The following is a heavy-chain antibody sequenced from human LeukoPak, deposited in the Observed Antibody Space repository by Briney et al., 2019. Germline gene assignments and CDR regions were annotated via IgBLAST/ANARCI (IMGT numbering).Heavy chain of an antibody. J-gene: IGHJ6*03. CDR2: IYYSGST. Sequence: PSETLSLTCTVSGGSISSSSYYWGWIRQPPGKGLEWIWSIYYSGSTYYNPSLKSRVTISVDTSKNQFSLKLSSVTAADTAVYYCARVRCSGGSCPYYYYYYYMDVWGKGTTVTVSS. CDR1: GGSISSSSYY. V-gene: IGHV4-39*07. CDR3: ARVRCSGGSCPYYYYYYYMDV. D-gene: IGHD2-15*01.